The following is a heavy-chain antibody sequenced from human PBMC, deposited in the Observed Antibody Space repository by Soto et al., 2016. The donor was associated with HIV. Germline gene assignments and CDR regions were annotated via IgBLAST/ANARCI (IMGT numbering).Heavy chain of an antibody. CDR3: ARARENYYGSLPYYFDY. V-gene: IGHV3-11*05. CDR2: ISSSSSYT. D-gene: IGHD3-10*01. CDR1: GFIFSDYY. Sequence: QVQLVESGGGLVKPGGSLRLSCAASGFIFSDYYMSWIRQAPGKGLEWVSYISSSSSYTNYADSVKGRFTISRDNAKNSLYLQMNSLRAEDTAVYYCARARENYYGSLPYYFDYLGQGTLVTVSS. J-gene: IGHJ4*02.